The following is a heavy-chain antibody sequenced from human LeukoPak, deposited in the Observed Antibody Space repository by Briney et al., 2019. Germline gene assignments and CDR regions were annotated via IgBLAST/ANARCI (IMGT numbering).Heavy chain of an antibody. Sequence: SVKFSCKASGGTFSSYAISWVQQAPGQGLEWMGGIIPIFGTANYAQKFQGRVTITADESTSTAYMELSSLRSEDTAVYYCARGSGTTENYYYYMDVWGKGTTVTVSS. CDR1: GGTFSSYA. D-gene: IGHD1-1*01. J-gene: IGHJ6*03. CDR3: ARGSGTTENYYYYMDV. CDR2: IIPIFGTA. V-gene: IGHV1-69*13.